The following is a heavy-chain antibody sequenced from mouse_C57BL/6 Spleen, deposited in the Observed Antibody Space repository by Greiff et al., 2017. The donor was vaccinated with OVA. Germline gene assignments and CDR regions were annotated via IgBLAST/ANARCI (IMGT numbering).Heavy chain of an antibody. CDR1: GYSIPSDY. CDR2: ISYSGST. J-gene: IGHJ2*01. V-gene: IGHV3-8*01. Sequence: EVKLQESGPGLAKPSQTLSLTCSVTGYSIPSDYWNWIRKFPGNKLEYMGYISYSGSTYYNPSLTSRISITRDTSKNQYYLQLNSVTTEDTATYYCARGYYYYGFDYWGQGTTLTVSS. CDR3: ARGYYYYGFDY. D-gene: IGHD1-1*01.